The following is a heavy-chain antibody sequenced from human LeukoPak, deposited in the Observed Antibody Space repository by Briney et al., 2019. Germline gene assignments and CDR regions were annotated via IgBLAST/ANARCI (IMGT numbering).Heavy chain of an antibody. V-gene: IGHV3-11*04. Sequence: GVKLSFYCAAYGFTFNDYYRTWIRQGPGRGLLWILYISASTNVIQYADSVKGRFTIYRDNAKTSLYLQMKSLDDEDIAVYYCARERVFRWELYFDLWGQGTLVTVSS. CDR1: GFTFNDYY. D-gene: IGHD1-26*01. J-gene: IGHJ4*02. CDR3: ARERVFRWELYFDL. CDR2: ISASTNVI.